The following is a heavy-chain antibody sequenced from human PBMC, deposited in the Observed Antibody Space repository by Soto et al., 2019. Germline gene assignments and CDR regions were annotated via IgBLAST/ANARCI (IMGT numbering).Heavy chain of an antibody. CDR3: ARDGAMTTYFEYFQH. Sequence: EVQLVESGGGLIQPGGSLRLSCAVSGLTVSISYMSWVRQAPGKGLEWVSTIYSSGRTYYADSVKGRFTISRDDSKNTLHLQMNSLRAEDTAVYYCARDGAMTTYFEYFQHWGQGTLVTVSS. J-gene: IGHJ1*01. CDR1: GLTVSISY. D-gene: IGHD4-17*01. CDR2: IYSSGRT. V-gene: IGHV3-53*01.